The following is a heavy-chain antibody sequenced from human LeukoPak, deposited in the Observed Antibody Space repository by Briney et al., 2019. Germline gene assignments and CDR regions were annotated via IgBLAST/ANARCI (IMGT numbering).Heavy chain of an antibody. CDR2: IYYSGST. D-gene: IGHD3-16*01. CDR3: AREGLRGSLDY. J-gene: IGHJ4*02. Sequence: SQTLSLTCTVSGGSISSGGYCWSWIRQHPGKGLEWIGYIYYSGSTYYNPSLKSRVTISVDTSKNQFSLKLSSVTAADTAVYYCAREGLRGSLDYWGQGTLVTVSS. CDR1: GGSISSGGYC. V-gene: IGHV4-31*03.